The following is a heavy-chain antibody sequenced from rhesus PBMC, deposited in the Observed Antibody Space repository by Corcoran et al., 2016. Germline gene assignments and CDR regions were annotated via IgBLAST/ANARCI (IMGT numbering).Heavy chain of an antibody. D-gene: IGHD5-12*01. CDR2: LRNKANGGKE. J-gene: IGHJ6*01. CDR3: ARDGDTATVLDS. Sequence: EVRLVESGGGLVQPGGSLRLSCAASGFTFRDYYMSWVRQAPGKGPAGVGFLRNKANGGKEEYAASVKGRFTISRDESKSIAILQMNSLKTEDTAVYYCARDGDTATVLDSWGQGVVVTVSS. CDR1: GFTFRDYY. V-gene: IGHV3-116*02.